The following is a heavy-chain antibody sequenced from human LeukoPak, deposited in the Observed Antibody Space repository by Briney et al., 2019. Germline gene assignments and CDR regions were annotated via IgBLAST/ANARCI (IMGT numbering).Heavy chain of an antibody. D-gene: IGHD3-22*01. V-gene: IGHV4-34*01. CDR2: INHSGST. Sequence: SETLSLTCAVYGGSFSGYYWSWIRQPPGKGLEWIGEINHSGSTNYNPSLKSRVTISVDTSKNQFSLKLSSVTAADTAVYYCARGRGLNYYGSNRPRYFDYWGQGTLVTVSS. CDR1: GGSFSGYY. CDR3: ARGRGLNYYGSNRPRYFDY. J-gene: IGHJ4*02.